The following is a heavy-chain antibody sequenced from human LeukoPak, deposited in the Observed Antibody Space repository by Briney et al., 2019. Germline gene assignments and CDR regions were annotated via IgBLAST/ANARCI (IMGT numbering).Heavy chain of an antibody. Sequence: SETLSLTCIVSGGSISSSSYYWGWIRQPPGKELEWTGSIYYSGSTYYNPSLKSRVTISVDTSKIQFSLKLSSVTAADTAVYYCARFSYYYYYMDVWGKGTTVTVSS. CDR3: ARFSYYYYYMDV. V-gene: IGHV4-39*01. CDR2: IYYSGST. CDR1: GGSISSSSYY. J-gene: IGHJ6*03.